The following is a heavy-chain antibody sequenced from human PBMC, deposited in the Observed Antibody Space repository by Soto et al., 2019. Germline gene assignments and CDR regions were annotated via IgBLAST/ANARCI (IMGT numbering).Heavy chain of an antibody. D-gene: IGHD1-26*01. Sequence: GGSLRLSCAASGFSFSTYNMNWVRQAPGKGLEWVSSINGRSNYKYYTDSVKGRFPISRDNPKNSLYLQMNSLRAEDTAVYYCVREDGLVGSNSAFDYWGQGTLVTVSS. V-gene: IGHV3-21*01. CDR1: GFSFSTYN. J-gene: IGHJ4*02. CDR3: VREDGLVGSNSAFDY. CDR2: INGRSNYK.